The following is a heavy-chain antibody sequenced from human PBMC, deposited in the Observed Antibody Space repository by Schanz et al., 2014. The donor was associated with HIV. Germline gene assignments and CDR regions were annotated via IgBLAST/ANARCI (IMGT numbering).Heavy chain of an antibody. J-gene: IGHJ6*02. CDR3: AKDGNHYDDRYRGKGNYYNYYGMDV. CDR2: ISYDGRNK. CDR1: GFSFNNYG. V-gene: IGHV3-30*18. Sequence: QVQLVESGGGVVQPGRSLRLSCTASGFSFNNYGMHWVRQAPGKGLGWVAVISYDGRNKYYEDSVKGRFTISRDNSKNTVYLQMKSLRAEDTATYYCAKDGNHYDDRYRGKGNYYNYYGMDVWGLGTTVTVSS. D-gene: IGHD3-22*01.